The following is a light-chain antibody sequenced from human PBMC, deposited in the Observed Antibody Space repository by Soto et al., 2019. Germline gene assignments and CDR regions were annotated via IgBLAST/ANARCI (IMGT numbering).Light chain of an antibody. J-gene: IGLJ1*01. V-gene: IGLV1-40*01. CDR3: QSYDSSLNTYV. Sequence: QSVLTQPPSVSGAPGQTVTISCTGSSSNIGAGYPVHWYQQLPGRAPKLLIHDNNNRPSGVPDRFSGSKSGTSASLAITGLQAEDEADYYCQSYDSSLNTYVFGTGTKLTVL. CDR1: SSNIGAGYP. CDR2: DNN.